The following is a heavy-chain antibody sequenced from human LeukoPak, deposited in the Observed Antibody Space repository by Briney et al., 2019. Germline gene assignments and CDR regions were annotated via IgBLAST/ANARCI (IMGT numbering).Heavy chain of an antibody. Sequence: SETLSLTCTVSGGSISSYYWSWIRQPPGKGLEWIGYIYYSGSTNYNPSLKSRVTISVDTSKSQFSLKLSSVTAADTAVYYCARGPRASSDAFDIWGQGTMVTVSS. CDR2: IYYSGST. V-gene: IGHV4-59*01. CDR3: ARGPRASSDAFDI. CDR1: GGSISSYY. J-gene: IGHJ3*02.